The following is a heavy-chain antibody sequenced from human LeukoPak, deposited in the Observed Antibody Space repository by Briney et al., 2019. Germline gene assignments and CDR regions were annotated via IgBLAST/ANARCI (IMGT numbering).Heavy chain of an antibody. J-gene: IGHJ3*02. D-gene: IGHD3-10*01. Sequence: AASVTVSCKASGGTFSSYAISWVRQAPGQGLEWMGGIIPIFGTANYAQKFHGTVTITADKSTTTAYMELSSLRSVDTAVYYCARARDQITMVRGVIITGAFDIWGQGTMVTVSS. CDR1: GGTFSSYA. V-gene: IGHV1-69*06. CDR3: ARARDQITMVRGVIITGAFDI. CDR2: IIPIFGTA.